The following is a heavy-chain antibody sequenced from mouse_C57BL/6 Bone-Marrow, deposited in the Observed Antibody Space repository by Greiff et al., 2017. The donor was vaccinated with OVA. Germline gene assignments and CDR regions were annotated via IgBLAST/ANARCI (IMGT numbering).Heavy chain of an antibody. CDR1: GFNFKNTY. V-gene: IGHV14-3*01. J-gene: IGHJ2*01. CDR3: ARDGYYVGY. Sequence: EVQLQESVAELVRPGASVKLSCTASGFNFKNTYMHWVKQRPEQGLEWIGRIDPANGNTKYAPKFQGKATITADTSSSTAYLQLSSLTSEDTAIYYCARDGYYVGYWGQGTTLTVSS. D-gene: IGHD2-3*01. CDR2: IDPANGNT.